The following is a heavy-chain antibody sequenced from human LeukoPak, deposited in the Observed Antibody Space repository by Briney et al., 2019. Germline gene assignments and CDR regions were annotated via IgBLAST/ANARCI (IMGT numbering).Heavy chain of an antibody. CDR2: ISYDGSNK. J-gene: IGHJ4*02. Sequence: GGSLRLSCAASGFIFSSYAMHWVRQAPGKGLEWVAVISYDGSNKYYADSVKGRFTISRDNSKNTLYLQMNSLRAEDTAVYYCASADGSGSQIDYWGQGTLVTVSS. V-gene: IGHV3-30*04. CDR1: GFIFSSYA. CDR3: ASADGSGSQIDY. D-gene: IGHD3-10*01.